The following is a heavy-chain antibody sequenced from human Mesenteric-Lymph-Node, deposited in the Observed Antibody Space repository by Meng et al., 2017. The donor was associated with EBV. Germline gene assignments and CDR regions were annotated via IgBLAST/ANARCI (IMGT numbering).Heavy chain of an antibody. D-gene: IGHD1-26*01. CDR2: IYWDDDK. Sequence: TSKESGPTLVKPPQTPPLTCPFSGFSLSTSGVGVGWIRQPPGKALEWLALIYWDDDKRYSPSLKSRLTITKDTSKNQVVLTMTNMDPVDTGTYYCAHRPGYSGSFDFDYWGQGTLVTVSS. CDR1: GFSLSTSGVG. J-gene: IGHJ4*02. V-gene: IGHV2-5*02. CDR3: AHRPGYSGSFDFDY.